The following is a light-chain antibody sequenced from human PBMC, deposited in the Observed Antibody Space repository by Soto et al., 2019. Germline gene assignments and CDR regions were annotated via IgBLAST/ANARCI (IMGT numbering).Light chain of an antibody. Sequence: DIQMTHSPSTLSASVGDRVTITCRASQSISSWLAWYQQKPGKAPKLLIYKASTLKSGVPSRFSGSGSGREFTLTISSLQHDDFATYYCQHYNSYSEAFGQGTKVDIK. J-gene: IGKJ1*01. V-gene: IGKV1-5*03. CDR3: QHYNSYSEA. CDR2: KAS. CDR1: QSISSW.